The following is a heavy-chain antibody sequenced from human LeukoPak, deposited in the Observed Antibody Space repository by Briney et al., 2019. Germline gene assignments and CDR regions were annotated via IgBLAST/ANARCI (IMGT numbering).Heavy chain of an antibody. CDR1: GFTFSDYY. V-gene: IGHV3-66*01. CDR2: LYSGGSI. J-gene: IGHJ4*02. Sequence: PGGSLRLSCAASGFTFSDYYMSWVRQAPGRGLEWVSILYSGGSIFYADSVKGRFTISRDIFKNMLHLQMNSLRADDTAVYYCARSSISSYYEDWGQGTLVTVSS. CDR3: ARSSISSYYED. D-gene: IGHD1-26*01.